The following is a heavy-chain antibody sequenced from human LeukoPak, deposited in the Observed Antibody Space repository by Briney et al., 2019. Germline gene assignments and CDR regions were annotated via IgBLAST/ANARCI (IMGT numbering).Heavy chain of an antibody. CDR3: AKDMNTVTTTFDY. CDR2: ISNDATKK. Sequence: GGSLRLSCAASGFTFSSYAMHWVRQAPGKGLEWVAVISNDATKKYYADSVKGRSTISRDNSENTLYLQMNSLRAEDTAVYYCAKDMNTVTTTFDYWGQGTLVTVSS. D-gene: IGHD4-17*01. CDR1: GFTFSSYA. J-gene: IGHJ4*02. V-gene: IGHV3-30*04.